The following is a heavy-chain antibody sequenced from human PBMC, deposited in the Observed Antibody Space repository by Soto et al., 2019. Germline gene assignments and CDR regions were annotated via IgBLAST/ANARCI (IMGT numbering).Heavy chain of an antibody. V-gene: IGHV4-4*01. CDR1: GGSISSSNW. CDR2: IYHSGST. D-gene: IGHD2-15*01. CDR3: EREGGYCSGGSCYSLSYVDY. J-gene: IGHJ4*02. Sequence: QVQLQESGPGLVKPSGTLSLTCAVSGGSISSSNWWSWVRQPPGKGLEWIGEIYHSGSTNYNPSPQCRVTVSVDKTKNQFSRKRSSVAAADTAVYCCEREGGYCSGGSCYSLSYVDYWGQGTLETVS.